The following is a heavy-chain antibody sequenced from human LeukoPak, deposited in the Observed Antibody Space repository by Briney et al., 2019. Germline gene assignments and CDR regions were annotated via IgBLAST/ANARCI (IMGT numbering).Heavy chain of an antibody. J-gene: IGHJ5*02. CDR3: ARSWSMYTFDP. CDR1: GFSVTGYY. CDR2: IGNSGGT. Sequence: ASVKVSCKTSGFSVTGYYMHWVRQAPGQGLEWMGRIGNSGGTNYAQKFQGRVTMTRDTSISTAYMELTGLSSDDTAVYYCARSWSMYTFDPWGQGTQVTVSS. D-gene: IGHD3-3*01. V-gene: IGHV1-2*06.